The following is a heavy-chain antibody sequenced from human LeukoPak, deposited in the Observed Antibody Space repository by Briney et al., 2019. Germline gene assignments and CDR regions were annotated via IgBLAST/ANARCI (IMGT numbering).Heavy chain of an antibody. V-gene: IGHV3-11*06. CDR2: ISSSSSYT. CDR3: ARGALVVAATYPDY. D-gene: IGHD2-15*01. Sequence: PGGSLRLSCAASGFTFSDYYMSWIRKAPGKGLEWVSYISSSSSYTNYADSVKGRFTISRDNAKNSLYLQMNSLRAEDTAVYYCARGALVVAATYPDYWGQGTLVTVSS. CDR1: GFTFSDYY. J-gene: IGHJ4*02.